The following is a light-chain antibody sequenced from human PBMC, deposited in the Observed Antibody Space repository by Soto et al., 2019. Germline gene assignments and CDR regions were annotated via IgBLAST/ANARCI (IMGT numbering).Light chain of an antibody. CDR1: QSVSSY. V-gene: IGKV3-11*01. J-gene: IGKJ4*01. CDR2: DAS. Sequence: EIVLTQSPATLSLSPGERATLSCRASQSVSSYLAWYQQKPGQAPRLLIYDASNRATGIPARFSGSGSGTDSTLTISSLEPEDFAVYYCQQRSNCPLTFGGGTRWIS. CDR3: QQRSNCPLT.